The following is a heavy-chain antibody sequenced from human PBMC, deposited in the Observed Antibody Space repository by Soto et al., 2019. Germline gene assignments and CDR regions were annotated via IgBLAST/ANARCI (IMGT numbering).Heavy chain of an antibody. J-gene: IGHJ4*02. V-gene: IGHV3-30*18. CDR2: ISYDGSNI. D-gene: IGHD5-18*01. Sequence: HLGGSLRLSCAASGFTFSSCGMHGVRQAPGKGLEWVAVISYDGSNIYYADSVKGRFTSSRDNSKNTLFLQMNSLRAEETAVYYCAKDYSYGYLGYFDYWGQGALVTVSS. CDR3: AKDYSYGYLGYFDY. CDR1: GFTFSSCG.